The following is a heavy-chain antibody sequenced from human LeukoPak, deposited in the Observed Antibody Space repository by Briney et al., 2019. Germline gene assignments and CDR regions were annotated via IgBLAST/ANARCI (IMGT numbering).Heavy chain of an antibody. J-gene: IGHJ5*02. V-gene: IGHV4-61*02. Sequence: PSQTLSLTCTVSGGSISSGSYYWSWIRQPAGKGLEWIGRIYTSGSTNYNPSLKSRVTISVDTSKNQFSLKPSSVTAADTAVYYCARGRRGYCSSTSCYGHWFDPWGQGTLVTVSS. CDR3: ARGRRGYCSSTSCYGHWFDP. CDR1: GGSISSGSYY. CDR2: IYTSGST. D-gene: IGHD2-2*01.